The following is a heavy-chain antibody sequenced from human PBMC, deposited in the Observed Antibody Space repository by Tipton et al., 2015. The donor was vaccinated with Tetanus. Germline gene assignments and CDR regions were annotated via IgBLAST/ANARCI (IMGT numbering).Heavy chain of an antibody. CDR2: VSFDGTNT. Sequence: SLRLSCEASGFTFGKYAMHWVRQAPGRGLEWLAVVSFDGTNTYYADSVKGRSTISRDTSKNSLYLQMNSLRDDDTAVYYCARAFFAAATSWGQGTLVTVSS. CDR1: GFTFGKYA. J-gene: IGHJ5*02. CDR3: ARAFFAAATS. V-gene: IGHV3-30-3*01. D-gene: IGHD6-13*01.